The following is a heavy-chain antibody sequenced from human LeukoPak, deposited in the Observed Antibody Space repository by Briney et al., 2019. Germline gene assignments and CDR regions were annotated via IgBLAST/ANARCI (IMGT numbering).Heavy chain of an antibody. CDR1: GFTFSSYG. Sequence: GGPLRLSCAASGFTFSSYGMHGVRQAPGKGLEWVAFIRYDGSNKYYADSVKGRFTISRDNSKNTLYLQMNSLRAEDTAVYYCAKDHDYSNYLSYYYMDVWGKGTTVTVSS. D-gene: IGHD4-11*01. V-gene: IGHV3-30*02. J-gene: IGHJ6*03. CDR2: IRYDGSNK. CDR3: AKDHDYSNYLSYYYMDV.